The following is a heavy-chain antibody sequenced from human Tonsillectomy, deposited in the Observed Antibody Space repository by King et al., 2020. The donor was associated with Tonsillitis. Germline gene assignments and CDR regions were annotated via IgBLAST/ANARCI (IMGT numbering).Heavy chain of an antibody. Sequence: VQLVESGGGVVQPGRSLRLSCAASGFTFSSYAMHWVRQAPGKGLEWGAVISYDGSNKYYADSVKGRFTISRDNSKNTLYLQMNSLRAEDTAVYYCARWFGAFDYWGQGTLVTVSS. D-gene: IGHD3-10*01. CDR1: GFTFSSYA. CDR3: ARWFGAFDY. J-gene: IGHJ4*02. V-gene: IGHV3-30-3*01. CDR2: ISYDGSNK.